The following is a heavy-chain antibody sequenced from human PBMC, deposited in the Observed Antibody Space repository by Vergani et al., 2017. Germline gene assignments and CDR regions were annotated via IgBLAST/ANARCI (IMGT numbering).Heavy chain of an antibody. V-gene: IGHV4-34*01. Sequence: QVQLQQWGAGLLKPSETLSLTCAVYGGSFSGYYWSWIRQPPGKGLEWIGEINHSGSTNYNPSLKSRVTISVDTSKNQFSLKLSSVTAADTAVYYCARVPIGGGFDYWGQGTLVTVSS. D-gene: IGHD1-26*01. CDR1: GGSFSGYY. J-gene: IGHJ4*02. CDR2: INHSGST. CDR3: ARVPIGGGFDY.